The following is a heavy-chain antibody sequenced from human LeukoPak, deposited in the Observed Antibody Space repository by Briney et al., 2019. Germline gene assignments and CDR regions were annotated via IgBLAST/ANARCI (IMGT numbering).Heavy chain of an antibody. V-gene: IGHV3-21*01. D-gene: IGHD6-13*01. CDR1: GFTLSSYS. J-gene: IGHJ4*02. Sequence: GSLRLSCAASGFTLSSYSMNLVRQAPGEGLEWVSSISSSSSYIYCADSVKGRFTISRDNAKNSLYLQMNSLRAEDTAVYYCARGYSSSWSIFDYWGQGTLVTVSS. CDR3: ARGYSSSWSIFDY. CDR2: ISSSSSYI.